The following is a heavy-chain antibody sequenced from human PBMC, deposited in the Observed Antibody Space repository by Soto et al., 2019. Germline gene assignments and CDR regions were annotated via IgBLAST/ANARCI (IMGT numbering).Heavy chain of an antibody. CDR3: AGASGYSNGWGSSYYYIDV. V-gene: IGHV4-34*01. D-gene: IGHD3-16*01. CDR2: IKPKEVKNRETT. J-gene: IGHJ6*03. CDR1: GGSFFGYE. Sequence: QVQLQQWGAGLLKPSETLSLTCAVYGGSFFGYEWTWIRQPPGMGLEWIGEIKPKEVKNRETTSYNPSLRGRAAISVDTYRHQFSLTLTSVTAADTAVYYCAGASGYSNGWGSSYYYIDVWARGTTVNVAS.